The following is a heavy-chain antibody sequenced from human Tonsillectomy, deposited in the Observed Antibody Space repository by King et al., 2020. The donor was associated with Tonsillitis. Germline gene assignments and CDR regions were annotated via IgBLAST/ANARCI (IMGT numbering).Heavy chain of an antibody. Sequence: EVQLVESGGGLVQPGRSLRLSCAASGFTFDDNAMHWVRQAPGKGLEWVSGISWNSGSIGYADSVKGRFTISSDNAKNSLYLQMNSLRAEDTALYYCEKEKGPIVVVVAAKYYYYGRDVWGQGTTVTVSS. D-gene: IGHD2-15*01. J-gene: IGHJ6*02. CDR2: ISWNSGSI. V-gene: IGHV3-9*01. CDR1: GFTFDDNA. CDR3: EKEKGPIVVVVAAKYYYYGRDV.